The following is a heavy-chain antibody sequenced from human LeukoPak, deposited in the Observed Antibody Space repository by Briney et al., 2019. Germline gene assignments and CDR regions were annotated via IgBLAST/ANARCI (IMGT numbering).Heavy chain of an antibody. CDR2: IYTSGST. J-gene: IGHJ4*02. Sequence: NPSETLSLTCTVSGVSISSHYWSWIRQPPGKGLEWIGYIYTSGSTNYNPSLKSRVTISVDTSKNQFSLKLSSVTAADTAVYYCARQLAARKEIDYWGQGTLVTVSS. CDR3: ARQLAARKEIDY. V-gene: IGHV4-4*09. D-gene: IGHD6-6*01. CDR1: GVSISSHY.